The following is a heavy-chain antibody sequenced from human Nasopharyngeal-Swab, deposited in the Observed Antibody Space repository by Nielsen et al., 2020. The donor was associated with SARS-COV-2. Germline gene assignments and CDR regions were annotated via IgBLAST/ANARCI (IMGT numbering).Heavy chain of an antibody. CDR1: GFTFSSYS. CDR3: ARGGGVTHYFDF. J-gene: IGHJ4*02. CDR2: VSGSSYFT. Sequence: GGSLRLSCEASGFTFSSYSLNWVRQAPGRGLEWVSFVSGSSYFTHYADSVRGRFTVSRDNARNTLYLQRHSLKPEETAVYFWARGGGVTHYFDFWGQGALVTVSS. V-gene: IGHV3-21*01. D-gene: IGHD4-23*01.